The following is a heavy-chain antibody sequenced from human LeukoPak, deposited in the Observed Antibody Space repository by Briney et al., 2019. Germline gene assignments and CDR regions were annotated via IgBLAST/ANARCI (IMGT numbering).Heavy chain of an antibody. Sequence: SETLSLTCTVSGGSISSSSYYWGWIRQPPGKGLEWIGSIYYSGSTYYNPSLKSRVTISVDTSKNQFSLKLSSVTAADTAVYYCARDGNYYGSGSYYFDYWGQGTLVTVSS. D-gene: IGHD3-10*01. CDR3: ARDGNYYGSGSYYFDY. CDR1: GGSISSSSYY. CDR2: IYYSGST. J-gene: IGHJ4*02. V-gene: IGHV4-39*07.